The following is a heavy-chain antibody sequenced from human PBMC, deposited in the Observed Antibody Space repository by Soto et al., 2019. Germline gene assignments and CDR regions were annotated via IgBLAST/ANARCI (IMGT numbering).Heavy chain of an antibody. CDR1: GYTFTSYG. J-gene: IGHJ4*02. CDR2: ISAYNGNT. D-gene: IGHD2-2*01. CDR3: ARAHPIVVVPAARGTIDY. V-gene: IGHV1-18*01. Sequence: ASVKVSCKASGYTFTSYGISWVRQAPGQGLEWMGWISAYNGNTNYAQKLQGRVTMTTDTSTSTAYMELRSLRSDDTAVYYCARAHPIVVVPAARGTIDYWGQGTLVTVSS.